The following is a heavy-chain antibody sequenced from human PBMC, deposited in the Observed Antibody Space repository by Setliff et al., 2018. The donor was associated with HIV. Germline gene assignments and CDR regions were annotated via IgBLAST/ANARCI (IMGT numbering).Heavy chain of an antibody. J-gene: IGHJ4*02. CDR1: GGSISSGTYY. CDR2: IYTSGST. D-gene: IGHD4-4*01. Sequence: PSETLSLTCTVSGGSISSGTYYWSWIRQPAGKGLEWIGRIYTSGSTNYNPSLKTRVTLSVDTSKNQFSLKLSSVTAADTAVYYCARVRRDGNSFDDWGQGTLVTVSS. CDR3: ARVRRDGNSFDD. V-gene: IGHV4-61*02.